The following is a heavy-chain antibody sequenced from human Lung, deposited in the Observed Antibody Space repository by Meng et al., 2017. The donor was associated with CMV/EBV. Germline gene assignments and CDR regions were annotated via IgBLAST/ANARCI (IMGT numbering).Heavy chain of an antibody. CDR1: GGSRSSSNW. Sequence: HVPLQESGPGLVKRSGTLSLTVPVSGGSRSSSNWWRWVRQPPGKGLEWIGEIYHSGSTNYNPSLKSRVTISVDKSKNQFSLKLSSVTAADTAVYYCARVVTALWGYYFDYWGQGTLVTVFS. D-gene: IGHD2-21*02. CDR2: IYHSGST. CDR3: ARVVTALWGYYFDY. V-gene: IGHV4-4*02. J-gene: IGHJ4*02.